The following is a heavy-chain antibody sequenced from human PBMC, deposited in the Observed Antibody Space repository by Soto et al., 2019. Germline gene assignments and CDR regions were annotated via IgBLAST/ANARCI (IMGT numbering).Heavy chain of an antibody. CDR3: AREAGYVYIWGGYRALGPFAY. CDR2: ISAYNGNT. CDR1: GYTFTSYG. Sequence: ASVKVSCKASGYTFTSYGISWVRQAPGQGLEWMGWISAYNGNTNYAQKLQGRVTMTTDTSTSTAYMELRSLRSDDTAVYYCAREAGYVYIWGGYRALGPFAYWGQGPLVTVSS. J-gene: IGHJ4*02. V-gene: IGHV1-18*01. D-gene: IGHD3-16*02.